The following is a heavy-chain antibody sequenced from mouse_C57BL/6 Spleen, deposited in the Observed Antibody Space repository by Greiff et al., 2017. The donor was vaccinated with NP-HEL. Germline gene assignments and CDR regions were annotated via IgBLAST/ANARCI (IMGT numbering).Heavy chain of an antibody. Sequence: EVKLMESGGGLVKPGGSLKLSCAASGFTFSSYAMSWVRQTPEKRLEWVATISDGGSYTYYPDNVQGRFTISRDNAKNNLYLQMSHLKSEDTAMYYCARAPYYDYDGYYLYYWGQGTTLTVSS. CDR1: GFTFSSYA. J-gene: IGHJ2*01. CDR2: ISDGGSYT. CDR3: ARAPYYDYDGYYLYY. D-gene: IGHD2-4*01. V-gene: IGHV5-4*03.